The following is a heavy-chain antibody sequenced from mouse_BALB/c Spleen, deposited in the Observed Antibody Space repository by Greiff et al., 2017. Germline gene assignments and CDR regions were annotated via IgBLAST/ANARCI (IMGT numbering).Heavy chain of an antibody. Sequence: EVQRVESGGGLVKPGGSLKLSCAASGFAFSSYDMSWVRQTPEKRLEWVAYISSGGGSTYYPDTVKGRFTISRDNAKNTLYLQMSSLKSEDTAMYYCARHDSYGSSYYWYFDVWGAGTTVTVSS. J-gene: IGHJ1*01. D-gene: IGHD1-1*01. CDR1: GFAFSSYD. V-gene: IGHV5-12-1*01. CDR3: ARHDSYGSSYYWYFDV. CDR2: ISSGGGST.